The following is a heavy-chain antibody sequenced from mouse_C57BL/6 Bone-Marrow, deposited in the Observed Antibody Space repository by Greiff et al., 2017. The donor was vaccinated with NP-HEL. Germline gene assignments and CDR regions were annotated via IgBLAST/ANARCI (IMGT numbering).Heavy chain of an antibody. CDR3: AGYSGLHIDY. CDR1: GFTFTDYY. Sequence: DVQLQESGGGLVQPGGSLSLSCAASGFTFTDYYMSWVRQPPGKALEWLGFISNKANGYTTAYSASVKGRFTISRDNSQSILYLQMNALRAEDGATYYCAGYSGLHIDYWGQGTTLTVSS. CDR2: ISNKANGYTT. J-gene: IGHJ2*01. V-gene: IGHV7-3*01. D-gene: IGHD2-2*01.